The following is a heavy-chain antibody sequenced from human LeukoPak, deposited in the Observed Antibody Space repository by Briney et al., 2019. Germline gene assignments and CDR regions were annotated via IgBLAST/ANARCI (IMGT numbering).Heavy chain of an antibody. J-gene: IGHJ4*02. D-gene: IGHD6-13*01. Sequence: PGGSLRLSCVASGFTFTSYGMSWVRQAPGKGLVWVSRINSDGSSTSYADSVKGRFTISRDNAKNTLYLQMNSLRAEDTAVYYCARGPYSSSWYIGDFDYWGQGTLVTVSS. V-gene: IGHV3-74*01. CDR3: ARGPYSSSWYIGDFDY. CDR2: INSDGSST. CDR1: GFTFTSYG.